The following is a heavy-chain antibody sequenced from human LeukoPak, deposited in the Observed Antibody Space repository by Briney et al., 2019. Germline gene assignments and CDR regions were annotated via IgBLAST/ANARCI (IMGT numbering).Heavy chain of an antibody. V-gene: IGHV3-7*01. CDR1: GFTFSSYW. CDR3: TRDYWDYGDYFSDF. Sequence: QAGGSLRLSCAASGFTFSSYWMSWGRQAPGKGLEWVANIRQLGNEKYYVDSVKGRFTISRDNAKNSLYLQMNSLRAEDTAVYYCTRDYWDYGDYFSDFWGPGTQVTVSS. CDR2: IRQLGNEK. D-gene: IGHD4-17*01. J-gene: IGHJ4*02.